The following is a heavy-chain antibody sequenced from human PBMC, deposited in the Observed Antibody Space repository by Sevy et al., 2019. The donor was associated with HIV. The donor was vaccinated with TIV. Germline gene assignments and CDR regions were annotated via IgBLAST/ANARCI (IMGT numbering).Heavy chain of an antibody. CDR2: ISDRSDTI. CDR1: GFIFSNYY. D-gene: IGHD2-15*01. V-gene: IGHV3-48*01. CDR3: ARVRVRYCSGGSCYYGYFFDY. J-gene: IGHJ4*02. Sequence: GGSLRLSCAASGFIFSNYYMTWVRQAPGKGLEWVSYISDRSDTISYADSVKGRFTISRDNAKNALYLQMSSLRGEDTAVYYCARVRVRYCSGGSCYYGYFFDYWGQGTLVTVSS.